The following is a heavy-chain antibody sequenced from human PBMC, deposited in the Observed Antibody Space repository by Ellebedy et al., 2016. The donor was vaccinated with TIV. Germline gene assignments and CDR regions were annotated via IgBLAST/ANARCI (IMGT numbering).Heavy chain of an antibody. J-gene: IGHJ4*02. V-gene: IGHV3-30*18. CDR1: GFTFRTYG. Sequence: GGSLRLXXVASGFTFRTYGIHWVRQAPGKGLEWVAVVSYDGNYKYTSDSVEGRFTISRDNSKNTVYLQMNSLRAEDTAVYYCAKDRMLAMSDCSGDCYSGYFDYWGLGTLVTVSS. D-gene: IGHD2-21*02. CDR2: VSYDGNYK. CDR3: AKDRMLAMSDCSGDCYSGYFDY.